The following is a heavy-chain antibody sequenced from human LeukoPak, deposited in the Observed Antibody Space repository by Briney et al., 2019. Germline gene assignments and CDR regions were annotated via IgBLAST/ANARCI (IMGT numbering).Heavy chain of an antibody. CDR3: ARKSYHYGVDY. J-gene: IGHJ4*02. CDR2: IYHSGST. Sequence: SQTLSLTCAVSGGSISSGGYSWSWIRQPPGKGLEWIGYIYHSGSTYYNPSLKSRVTISVDRSKNQFSLKLSSVTAADTAVYYCARKSYHYGVDYWGQGTLVTVFS. CDR1: GGSISSGGYS. D-gene: IGHD4-17*01. V-gene: IGHV4-30-2*01.